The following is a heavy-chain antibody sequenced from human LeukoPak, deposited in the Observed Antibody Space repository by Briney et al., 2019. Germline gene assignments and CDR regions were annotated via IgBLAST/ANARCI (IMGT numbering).Heavy chain of an antibody. D-gene: IGHD3-10*01. CDR2: WHHSGIT. J-gene: IGHJ4*02. CDR3: ARQYEF. V-gene: IGHV4-39*01. CDR1: GASIISGNYF. Sequence: SETLSLTCTVSGASIISGNYFWGWVRQPPGKRLEWIGIWHHSGITDYNPSLKSRVTIVADTSKNQFSLKLASVAAADSAVYFCARQYEFWGQGTLVTVSS.